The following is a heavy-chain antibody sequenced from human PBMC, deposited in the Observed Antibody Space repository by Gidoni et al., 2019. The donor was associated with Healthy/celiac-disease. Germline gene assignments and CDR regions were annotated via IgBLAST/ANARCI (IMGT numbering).Heavy chain of an antibody. CDR1: EYTFTSYY. D-gene: IGHD1-26*01. CDR2: INPSGGST. V-gene: IGHV1-46*01. J-gene: IGHJ6*02. CDR3: ARGELHYGLYYYYGMDV. Sequence: QVQLVQSGAEVKKPGASVKVSCKASEYTFTSYYMHWVRQAPGQGLEWMGIINPSGGSTSYAQKFQGRVTMTRDTFTSTVYMELSSLRSEDTAVYYCARGELHYGLYYYYGMDVWGQGTTVTVSS.